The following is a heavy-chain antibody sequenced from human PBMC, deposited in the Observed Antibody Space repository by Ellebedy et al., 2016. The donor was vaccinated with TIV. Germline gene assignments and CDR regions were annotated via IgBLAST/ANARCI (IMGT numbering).Heavy chain of an antibody. CDR3: AREYCSSTSCNAGRYYYGMDV. Sequence: GESLKISXAASGFTFRSYWMHWVRQAPGKGLVWVSRINTDGTFTTYADSVKGRFTISRDNAKNTLYLQMNSLRVEDTAVYYCAREYCSSTSCNAGRYYYGMDVWGQGSTVTVSS. V-gene: IGHV3-74*01. CDR2: INTDGTFT. J-gene: IGHJ6*02. CDR1: GFTFRSYW. D-gene: IGHD2-2*01.